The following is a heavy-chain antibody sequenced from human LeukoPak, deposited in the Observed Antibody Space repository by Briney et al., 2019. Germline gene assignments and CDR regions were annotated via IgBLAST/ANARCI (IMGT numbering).Heavy chain of an antibody. CDR2: ISGSGGST. V-gene: IGHV3-23*01. Sequence: PGGSLRLSCAASGFTFSSYAMSWVRQAPGKGLEWVSAISGSGGSTYYADSVKGRFTISRENSKNTLYLQMNSLRAEDTAVYYCAKDYIMGPVEYGNSNYVTVFDYWGQGTLVTVSS. D-gene: IGHD2-8*02. J-gene: IGHJ4*02. CDR3: AKDYIMGPVEYGNSNYVTVFDY. CDR1: GFTFSSYA.